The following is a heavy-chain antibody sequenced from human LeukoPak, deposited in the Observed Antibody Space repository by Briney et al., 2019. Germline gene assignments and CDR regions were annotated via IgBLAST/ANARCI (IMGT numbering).Heavy chain of an antibody. Sequence: ASVKVSCKTSGYIFTNYGVSWVRQAPGQGLEWMGWINVYNGHTIYAQEFQGRVTLTTDTSTSTAHMDLRSLRSDDTAVYYCVRDSDHAPDYWGQGTLITVSS. J-gene: IGHJ4*02. CDR2: INVYNGHT. CDR1: GYIFTNYG. V-gene: IGHV1-18*01. D-gene: IGHD3-10*01. CDR3: VRDSDHAPDY.